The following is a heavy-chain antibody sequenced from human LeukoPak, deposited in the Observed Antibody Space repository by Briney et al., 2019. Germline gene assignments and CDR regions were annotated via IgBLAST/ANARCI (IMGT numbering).Heavy chain of an antibody. Sequence: GGSLRLSCAASGFTFSSYAMHWVRQAPGKGLEWVAVISYDGSNKYYADSVKGRFTISRDNSKNTLYLQMNSLRAEDTAVYYCASDYDFSYYMDVWGKGTTVTVSS. CDR2: ISYDGSNK. J-gene: IGHJ6*03. D-gene: IGHD3-3*01. CDR3: ASDYDFSYYMDV. V-gene: IGHV3-30-3*01. CDR1: GFTFSSYA.